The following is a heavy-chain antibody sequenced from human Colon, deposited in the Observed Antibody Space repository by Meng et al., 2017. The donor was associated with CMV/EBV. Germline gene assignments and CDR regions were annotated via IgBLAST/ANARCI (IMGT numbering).Heavy chain of an antibody. CDR1: GGSISSSSYY. J-gene: IGHJ3*01. V-gene: IGHV4-39*07. CDR2: IYYSGST. D-gene: IGHD3-22*01. CDR3: ARVSSAGLALDV. Sequence: GSLRLSCTVSGGSISSSSYYWGWIRQPPGKGLEWIGSIYYSGSTYYNPSLKSRVTISVDTSKNQFSLKLSSVTAADTAVYYCARVSSAGLALDVWGQGTMVTVSS.